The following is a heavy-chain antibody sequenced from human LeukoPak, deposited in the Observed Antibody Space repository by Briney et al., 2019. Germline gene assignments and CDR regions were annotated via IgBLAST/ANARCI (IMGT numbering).Heavy chain of an antibody. CDR3: ARGISLWNGDS. CDR1: GFTFSSYW. V-gene: IGHV3-7*01. J-gene: IGHJ4*02. CDR2: IKPDGSDK. D-gene: IGHD1-1*01. Sequence: GGSLRLSCAASGFTFSSYWMHWVRQAPGKGLEWVANIKPDGSDKYYVDSVKGRFTISRDNAKNSLYLQMNTLRAEDTAVYYCARGISLWNGDSWGQGTLVSVSS.